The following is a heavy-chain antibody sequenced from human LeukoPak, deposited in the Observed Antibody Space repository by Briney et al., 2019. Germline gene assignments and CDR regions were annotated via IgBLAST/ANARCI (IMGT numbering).Heavy chain of an antibody. D-gene: IGHD2-2*01. V-gene: IGHV4-39*02. Sequence: SETLSLTCAVYGGSFSGYYWGWIRQPPGKGLEWIGSVYYSGSTYYNPSLYYNPSLKSRVTISVDTSKNQLSLKLTSVTAADTAVYYCARDGCSSTSCPLDYWGQGTLVTVSS. CDR1: GGSFSGYY. CDR3: ARDGCSSTSCPLDY. J-gene: IGHJ4*02. CDR2: VYYSGSTY.